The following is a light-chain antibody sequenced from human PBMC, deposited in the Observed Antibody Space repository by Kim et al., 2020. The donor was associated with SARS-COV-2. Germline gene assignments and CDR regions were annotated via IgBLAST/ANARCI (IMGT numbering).Light chain of an antibody. J-gene: IGLJ2*01. CDR3: TSRDSTGDVL. CDR2: GKN. V-gene: IGLV3-19*01. Sequence: ALGQTVRITCRGASLISYLLSWYQQKPRQAPVLRLYGKNSRPKEIPDRFSGSNSGDTGSLTITGVRAEDEADYYCTSRDSTGDVLFGGGTQLTVL. CDR1: SLISYL.